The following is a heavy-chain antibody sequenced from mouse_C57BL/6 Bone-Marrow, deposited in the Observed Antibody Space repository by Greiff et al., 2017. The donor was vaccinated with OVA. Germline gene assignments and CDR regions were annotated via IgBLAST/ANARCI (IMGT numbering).Heavy chain of an antibody. D-gene: IGHD2-4*01. CDR3: ARGGLRAFAY. CDR1: GYTFTSYG. V-gene: IGHV1-81*01. Sequence: VQLQESGAELARPGASVKLSCKASGYTFTSYGISWVKQRTGQGLEWIGEIYPRSGNTYYNEKFKGKATLTADKSSSTAYMELRSLTSEDSAVYFCARGGLRAFAYWGQGTLVTVSA. CDR2: IYPRSGNT. J-gene: IGHJ3*01.